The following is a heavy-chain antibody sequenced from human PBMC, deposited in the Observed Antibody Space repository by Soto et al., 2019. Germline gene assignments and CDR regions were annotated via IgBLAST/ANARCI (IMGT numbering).Heavy chain of an antibody. D-gene: IGHD3-22*01. Sequence: QIQLVQSGAEVKKPGASVRVSCETSSYTFVSYGISWVRQAPGQGLEWMGWISPYNGNTNYAEKFKDRVTLTTDTSTDTAFLDLRCLTYDDTAVYFCARDQYYFDISGYYDSWGQGTLVTVSS. V-gene: IGHV1-18*04. CDR3: ARDQYYFDISGYYDS. CDR2: ISPYNGNT. CDR1: SYTFVSYG. J-gene: IGHJ5*01.